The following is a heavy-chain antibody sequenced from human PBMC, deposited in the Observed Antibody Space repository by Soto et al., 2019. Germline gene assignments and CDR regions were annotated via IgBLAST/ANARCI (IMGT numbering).Heavy chain of an antibody. CDR1: GYTFTKHV. Sequence: GASVKASCQAPGYTFTKHVISWALQPPDQGLDRMGWISTYNGDANYGHKLQGRVTMTTDTSTNTAYMALRSLRSDDTAVYYCARGGVYDSSGYESPRSPFDIWGQGTMVTVSS. J-gene: IGHJ3*02. V-gene: IGHV1-18*01. CDR3: ARGGVYDSSGYESPRSPFDI. CDR2: ISTYNGDA. D-gene: IGHD3-22*01.